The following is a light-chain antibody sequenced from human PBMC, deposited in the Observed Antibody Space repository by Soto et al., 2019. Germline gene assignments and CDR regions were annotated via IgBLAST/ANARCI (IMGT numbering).Light chain of an antibody. CDR3: QQYNNWPFS. J-gene: IGKJ5*01. V-gene: IGKV3-15*01. CDR2: DVS. Sequence: EIVMTQSPATLSVSPGETTRLSCRASQSINSDVAWYQQKSGQSPRLLIYDVSSRATGVPSRFSGTGSETDFTLTISGLQSEDSAIYFCQQYNNWPFSFGQGTRLEI. CDR1: QSINSD.